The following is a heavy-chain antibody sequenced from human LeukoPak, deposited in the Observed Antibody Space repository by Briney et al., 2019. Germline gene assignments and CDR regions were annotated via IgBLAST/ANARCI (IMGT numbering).Heavy chain of an antibody. Sequence: ASVKDSCKACGYTFTGYYMHWVRPAPGQGLEWMGWIYPNTGGTNYAQKFQGRVTVTRDTSISTAYMELSRLRSDDTAVYYCARGGYHLLWGDYWGQGTLVSVSS. V-gene: IGHV1-2*02. J-gene: IGHJ4*02. D-gene: IGHD2-2*01. CDR2: IYPNTGGT. CDR1: GYTFTGYY. CDR3: ARGGYHLLWGDY.